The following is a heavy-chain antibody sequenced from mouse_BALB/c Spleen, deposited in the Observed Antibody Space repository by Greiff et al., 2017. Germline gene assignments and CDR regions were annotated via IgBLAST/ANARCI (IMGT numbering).Heavy chain of an antibody. Sequence: QVQLKESGTVLARPGASVKMSCKASGYAFSSYWMNWVKQRPGQGLEWIGQIYPGDGDTNYNGKFKGKATLTADKSSSPAYMQLSSLTSEDSAVYFCARGSMITTEEFAYWGQGTLVTVSA. V-gene: IGHV1-80*01. J-gene: IGHJ3*01. CDR1: GYAFSSYW. D-gene: IGHD2-4*01. CDR2: IYPGDGDT. CDR3: ARGSMITTEEFAY.